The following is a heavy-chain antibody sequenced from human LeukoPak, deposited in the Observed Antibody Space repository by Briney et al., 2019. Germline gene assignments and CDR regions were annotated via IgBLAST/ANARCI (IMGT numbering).Heavy chain of an antibody. CDR2: IKPDGSDK. V-gene: IGHV3-7*02. CDR3: AKLVRATSDYFYR. Sequence: SGGSLRLSCATSGFTFRSYWMSWVRQAPGKGLEWVANIKPDGSDKYYVDSVKGRFTISRDNAKNSLSLQMNSLRGEDTAVYYCAKLVRATSDYFYRWGQGTLVTVSS. J-gene: IGHJ5*02. CDR1: GFTFRSYW. D-gene: IGHD1-26*01.